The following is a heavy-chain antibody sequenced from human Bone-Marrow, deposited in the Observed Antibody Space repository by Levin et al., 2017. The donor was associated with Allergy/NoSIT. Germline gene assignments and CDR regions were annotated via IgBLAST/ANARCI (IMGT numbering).Heavy chain of an antibody. D-gene: IGHD3-22*01. V-gene: IGHV3-66*01. CDR2: IYSGGST. Sequence: GGSLRLSCAASGFTVSSNYMSWVRQAPGKGLEWVSIIYSGGSTYYADSVKGRFTISRDNSRNTLYLQMNSLRAEDTAVYYCDLGYYYDISGYDAFDIWGQGTMVTVSS. CDR3: DLGYYYDISGYDAFDI. CDR1: GFTVSSNY. J-gene: IGHJ3*02.